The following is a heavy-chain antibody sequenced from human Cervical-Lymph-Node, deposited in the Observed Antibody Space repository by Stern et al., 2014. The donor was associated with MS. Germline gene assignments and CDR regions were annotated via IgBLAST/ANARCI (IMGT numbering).Heavy chain of an antibody. J-gene: IGHJ4*02. CDR3: ARGLSPNYGDYLVD. V-gene: IGHV1-69*01. CDR1: GDTFSSYA. Sequence: QVQLVQSGAEVKKPGSSVKVSCKASGDTFSSYAISWVRQAPGQGLEWMGWIIPIFGTAQYAQKVPGRVNNIACGSTRTGYIELSSLRSEDTAVYYCARGLSPNYGDYLVDWGQGTLVTVSS. CDR2: IIPIFGTA. D-gene: IGHD4-17*01.